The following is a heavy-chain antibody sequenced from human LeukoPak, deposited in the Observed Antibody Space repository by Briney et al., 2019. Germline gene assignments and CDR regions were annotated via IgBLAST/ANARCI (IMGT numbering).Heavy chain of an antibody. Sequence: ASVKVSCKASGYTFTSYGISWVRQAPGQGLEWMGWISAYNGNTNYAQKFQGGVTMTRNTSISTAYMELSSLRSEDTAVYYCARGSDYDFWSGYSPFDPWGQGTLVTVSS. CDR3: ARGSDYDFWSGYSPFDP. CDR2: ISAYNGNT. D-gene: IGHD3-3*01. J-gene: IGHJ5*02. CDR1: GYTFTSYG. V-gene: IGHV1-18*01.